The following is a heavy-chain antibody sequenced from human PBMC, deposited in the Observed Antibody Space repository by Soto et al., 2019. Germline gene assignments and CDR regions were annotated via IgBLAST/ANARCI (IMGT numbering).Heavy chain of an antibody. J-gene: IGHJ4*02. CDR2: INHSGST. V-gene: IGHV4-34*01. CDR1: GGSFSGYY. CDR3: ARVIVSGSGWYYFDY. Sequence: SETLSLTCAAYGGSFSGYYWSWIRQPPGKGLEWIGEINHSGSTNYNPSLKSRVTISVDTSKNQFSLKLSSVTAADTAVYYCARVIVSGSGWYYFDYWGQGTLVTVSS. D-gene: IGHD6-19*01.